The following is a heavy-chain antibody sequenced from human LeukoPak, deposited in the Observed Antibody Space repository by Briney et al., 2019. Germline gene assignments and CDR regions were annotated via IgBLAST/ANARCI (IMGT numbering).Heavy chain of an antibody. CDR2: INPNSGGT. CDR1: GYTFTGYY. J-gene: IGHJ4*02. D-gene: IGHD3-3*01. CDR3: ARGRDYYDFWSGFDY. V-gene: IGHV1-2*02. Sequence: GASVKVSCKASGYTFTGYYMHWVRQAPAQGLEWMGWINPNSGGTNYAQKFQGRVTMTRDTSISTAYMELSRLRSDDTAVYYCARGRDYYDFWSGFDYWGQGTLVTVSS.